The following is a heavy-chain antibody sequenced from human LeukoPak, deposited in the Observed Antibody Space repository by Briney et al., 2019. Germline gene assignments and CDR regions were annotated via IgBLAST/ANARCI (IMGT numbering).Heavy chain of an antibody. CDR2: INPKKGDT. V-gene: IGHV1-2*02. CDR1: GYTFSDYF. J-gene: IGHJ5*02. D-gene: IGHD3-16*01. Sequence: ASVKVSCRSSGYTFSDYFVHWVRQAPGQGLEWMGWINPKKGDTTYAQSFQGSVTMTRDTSISATYMELNSLRSDDTAVYYCARGYEYGWFDPWGQGTLVTVSS. CDR3: ARGYEYGWFDP.